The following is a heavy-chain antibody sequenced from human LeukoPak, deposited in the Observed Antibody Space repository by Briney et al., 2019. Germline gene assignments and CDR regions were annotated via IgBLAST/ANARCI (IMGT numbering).Heavy chain of an antibody. V-gene: IGHV3-48*03. Sequence: GGSLRLSCAASGFTFSSYEMNWVRQAPGKGLEWVSYISSSGNTIYYADSAKGRFTISRDNAKNSLYMQLNSLRAEDTAVYYCARDPIAVAVFDYWGQGTLVTVSS. CDR1: GFTFSSYE. CDR2: ISSSGNTI. CDR3: ARDPIAVAVFDY. D-gene: IGHD6-19*01. J-gene: IGHJ4*02.